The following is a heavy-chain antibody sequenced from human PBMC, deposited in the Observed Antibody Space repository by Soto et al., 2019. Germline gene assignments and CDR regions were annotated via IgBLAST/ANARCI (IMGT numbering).Heavy chain of an antibody. Sequence: EVQLVESGGGLVQPGGSLRLSCAASGFTVSSNYMSWVRQAPGKGLEWVSVIYSGGSTYYADSVKGRFTISRDNSKNTLYLQMNSLRAEDTAVYYCASRHDYLWYYAMDVWGQGTTVTVSS. D-gene: IGHD4-17*01. V-gene: IGHV3-66*01. CDR2: IYSGGST. J-gene: IGHJ6*02. CDR3: ASRHDYLWYYAMDV. CDR1: GFTVSSNY.